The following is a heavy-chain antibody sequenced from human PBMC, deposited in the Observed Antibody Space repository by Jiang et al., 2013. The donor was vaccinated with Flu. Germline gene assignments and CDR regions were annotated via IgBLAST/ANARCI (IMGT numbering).Heavy chain of an antibody. CDR1: GGSISSGSYY. V-gene: IGHV4-61*02. J-gene: IGHJ6*02. D-gene: IGHD3-10*01. CDR2: IYTSGST. CDR3: ARGYYGSGIDYYGMDV. Sequence: SQTLSLTCTVSGGSISSGSYYWSWIRQPAGKGLEWIGRIYTSGSTNXNPSLKSRVTISVDTSKNQFSLKLSSVTAADTAVYYCARGYYGSGIDYYGMDVWGQGTTVTVSS.